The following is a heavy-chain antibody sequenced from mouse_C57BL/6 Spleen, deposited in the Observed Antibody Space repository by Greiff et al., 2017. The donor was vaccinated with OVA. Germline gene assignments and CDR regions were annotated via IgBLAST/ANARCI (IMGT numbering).Heavy chain of an antibody. CDR3: ARSGLYGSSYVDY. CDR1: GYTFTSYW. V-gene: IGHV1-59*01. Sequence: QVQLKQPGAELVRPGTSVKLSCKASGYTFTSYWMHWVKQRPGQGLEWIGVIDPSDSYTNYNQKFKGKATLTVDTSSSTAYMQLSSLTSEDSAVYYCARSGLYGSSYVDYWGQGTTLTVSS. J-gene: IGHJ2*01. CDR2: IDPSDSYT. D-gene: IGHD1-1*01.